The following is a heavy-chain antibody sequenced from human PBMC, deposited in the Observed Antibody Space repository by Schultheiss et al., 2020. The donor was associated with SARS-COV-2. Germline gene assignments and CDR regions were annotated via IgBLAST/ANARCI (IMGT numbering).Heavy chain of an antibody. CDR1: GYTFTSYY. CDR3: ARNGAARDGSGFFFGF. D-gene: IGHD3-22*01. Sequence: ASVKVSCKASGYTFTSYYMHWVRQAPGQGLEWMGRINPNSGGTNYAQKFQGRVTMTRDTSISTAYMELSRLRSDDTAVYYCARNGAARDGSGFFFGFWGQGTLVTVSS. J-gene: IGHJ4*02. CDR2: INPNSGGT. V-gene: IGHV1-2*06.